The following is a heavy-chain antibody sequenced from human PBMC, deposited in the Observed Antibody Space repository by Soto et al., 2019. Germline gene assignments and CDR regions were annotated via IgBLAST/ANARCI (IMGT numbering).Heavy chain of an antibody. CDR3: AKRRSSSGYYSHFDY. Sequence: AGGSLRLSCAASGFTFSSYAMSWVRQAPGKGLEWVSAISGSGGSTYYADSVKGRFTISRDNSKNTLYLQMNSLRAEDTAVYYCAKRRSSSGYYSHFDYWGQGTLVTVSS. V-gene: IGHV3-23*01. CDR2: ISGSGGST. CDR1: GFTFSSYA. D-gene: IGHD3-22*01. J-gene: IGHJ4*02.